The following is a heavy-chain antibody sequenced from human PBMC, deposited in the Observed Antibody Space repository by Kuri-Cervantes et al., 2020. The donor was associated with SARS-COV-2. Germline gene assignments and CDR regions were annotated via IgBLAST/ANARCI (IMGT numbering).Heavy chain of an antibody. CDR3: ARQEVVAATNWFDP. CDR2: IYYSGST. J-gene: IGHJ5*02. Sequence: ESLKISCTVSGGSISSGSYYWGWIRQPPGKGLEWIGSIYYSGSTYYNPSLKSRVTISVDTSKNQFSLKLSSVTAADTAVYYCARQEVVAATNWFDPWGQGTLVTVSS. V-gene: IGHV4-39*01. D-gene: IGHD2-15*01. CDR1: GGSISSGSYY.